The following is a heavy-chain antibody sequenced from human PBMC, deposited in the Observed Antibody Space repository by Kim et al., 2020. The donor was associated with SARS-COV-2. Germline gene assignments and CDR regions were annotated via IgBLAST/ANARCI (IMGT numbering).Heavy chain of an antibody. V-gene: IGHV3-48*03. D-gene: IGHD5-12*01. CDR1: GFTFSSYE. CDR3: ASSLSGYDGPYFDY. J-gene: IGHJ4*02. Sequence: GGSLRLSCAASGFTFSSYEMNWVRQAPGKGLEWVSYISSSGSTIYYADSVKGRFTISRDNAKNSLYLQMNSLRAEDTAVYYCASSLSGYDGPYFDYWGQGTLVTVSS. CDR2: ISSSGSTI.